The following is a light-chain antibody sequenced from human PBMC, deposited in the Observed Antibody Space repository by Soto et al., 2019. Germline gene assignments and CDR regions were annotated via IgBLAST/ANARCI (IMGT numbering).Light chain of an antibody. Sequence: EIVMTQSPATLSVSPGERATLSCRASQSVSTNLAWYQQKPGQAPRLLMYGASTRATGIPARFSGSGSGTEFTLNISSLQSEDFGVYYCQQYHNWPPYTFGQGTKLEIK. J-gene: IGKJ2*01. CDR3: QQYHNWPPYT. CDR1: QSVSTN. V-gene: IGKV3-15*01. CDR2: GAS.